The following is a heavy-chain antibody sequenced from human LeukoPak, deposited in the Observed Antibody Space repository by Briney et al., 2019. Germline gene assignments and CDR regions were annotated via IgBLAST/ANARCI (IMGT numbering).Heavy chain of an antibody. V-gene: IGHV3-30*04. CDR2: ISYDGSNK. CDR3: ARGVGVVPAAMLLG. Sequence: GGSLRLSCAASGFTFSSYAMHWVRQAPGKGLEWVAVISYDGSNKYYADSVKGRFTISRDNSKNTLYLQMNSLRAEDTAVYYCARGVGVVPAAMLLGWGQGTLVTVSS. D-gene: IGHD2-2*01. CDR1: GFTFSSYA. J-gene: IGHJ4*02.